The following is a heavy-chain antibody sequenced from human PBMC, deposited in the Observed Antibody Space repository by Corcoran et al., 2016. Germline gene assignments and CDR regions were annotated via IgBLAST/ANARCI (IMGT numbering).Heavy chain of an antibody. CDR3: AAEIYGGGPCFKFDY. Sequence: QIQVLQSGPEVQKPGTSVKVACKTSGFTFTNSAGQWGRQVRGQHLEWIGWIIVGSGKTNHAQKFQNRVTITRDMSTSTAYMELSSLMSEDTAVYYCAAEIYGGGPCFKFDYCGQGALVTVSS. D-gene: IGHD2-15*01. V-gene: IGHV1-58*01. CDR1: GFTFTNSA. CDR2: IIVGSGKT. J-gene: IGHJ4*02.